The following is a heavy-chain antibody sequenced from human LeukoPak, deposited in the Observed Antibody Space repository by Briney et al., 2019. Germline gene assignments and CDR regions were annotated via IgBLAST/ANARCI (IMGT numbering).Heavy chain of an antibody. Sequence: GGSLRLSCAGSGFIFSSYAVSWVRQAPGKGLEWVSVIGGSGEDTFYAESVKGRFIISRDNSKNKVYLQLNSLRAEDTAVYYCAKDSPGYASSWYEDNWGQGTLVTVAS. CDR2: IGGSGEDT. CDR3: AKDSPGYASSWYEDN. J-gene: IGHJ4*02. CDR1: GFIFSSYA. V-gene: IGHV3-23*01. D-gene: IGHD6-13*01.